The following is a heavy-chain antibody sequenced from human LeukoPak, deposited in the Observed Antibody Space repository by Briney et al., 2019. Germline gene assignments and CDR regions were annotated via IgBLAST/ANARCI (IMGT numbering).Heavy chain of an antibody. CDR1: GGSFSGYY. J-gene: IGHJ4*02. CDR3: ARGRITMVRGVITSLYFDY. V-gene: IGHV4-34*01. D-gene: IGHD3-10*01. CDR2: INHSGST. Sequence: SETLSLTCAVYGGSFSGYYWSWIRQPSGKGLEWIGEINHSGSTNYNPSLKSRVTISVDTSKNQFSLKLSSVTAADTAVYYCARGRITMVRGVITSLYFDYWGQGTLVTVSS.